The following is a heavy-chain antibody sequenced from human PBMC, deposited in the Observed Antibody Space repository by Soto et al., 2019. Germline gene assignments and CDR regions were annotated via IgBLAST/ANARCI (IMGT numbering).Heavy chain of an antibody. Sequence: SETLSLTCAVSGGSISSSNWWSCVRQPPGKGLEWIGEIYHSGSTNYNPSLKSRVTISVDKSKNQFSLKLSSVTAADTAVYYCAREGGVLMVYAIRYYYGMDVWGQGTTVTVSS. D-gene: IGHD2-8*01. V-gene: IGHV4-4*02. CDR1: GGSISSSNW. CDR3: AREGGVLMVYAIRYYYGMDV. CDR2: IYHSGST. J-gene: IGHJ6*02.